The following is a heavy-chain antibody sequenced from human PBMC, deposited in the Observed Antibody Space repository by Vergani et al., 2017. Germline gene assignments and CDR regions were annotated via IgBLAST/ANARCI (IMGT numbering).Heavy chain of an antibody. J-gene: IGHJ4*02. CDR1: NDSVSNTFYY. CDR3: ASNPRLGGDVVDS. Sequence: QVQLQESGPGLVKPSETLSLTCTVSNDSVSNTFYYWGWIRPTPGTGLEWIGSIYYSGSTYYNPSLESRVTMSVDTSKSQFSLKLTSVTAADTAVYFCASNPRLGGDVVDSWGQGTLVTVSS. CDR2: IYYSGST. V-gene: IGHV4-39*07. D-gene: IGHD3-16*01.